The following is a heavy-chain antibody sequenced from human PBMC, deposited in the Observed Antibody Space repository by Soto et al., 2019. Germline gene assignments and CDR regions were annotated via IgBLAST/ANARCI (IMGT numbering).Heavy chain of an antibody. J-gene: IGHJ3*02. CDR1: GGTFSSYA. Sequence: QVQLVQSGAEVKKPGSSVKVSCKASGGTFSSYAISWVRQAPGQGLEWMGGINPIFGTANYAQKFQVRVTITADESTSTEYMELTSLRSEDTAVYYCACCSETTVRDAFDIWGQGTMVTVSS. CDR3: ACCSETTVRDAFDI. D-gene: IGHD3-10*01. CDR2: INPIFGTA. V-gene: IGHV1-69*12.